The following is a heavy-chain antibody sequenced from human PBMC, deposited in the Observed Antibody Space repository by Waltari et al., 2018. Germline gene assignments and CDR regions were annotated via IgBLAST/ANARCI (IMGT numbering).Heavy chain of an antibody. CDR1: GYIFTHYW. CDR2: IYPGDFDT. J-gene: IGHJ6*04. V-gene: IGHV5-51*01. Sequence: EVQLVQSGAEVKKPGESLRISCQGSGYIFTHYWIGWVRQMPGKGLEWMGVIYPGDFDTRYSPSFQGQVTISADKSINTAYLQWSSLKASDTAMYYCARLPYYYGSGSYYSDYGMDVWGKGTTVTVSS. CDR3: ARLPYYYGSGSYYSDYGMDV. D-gene: IGHD3-10*01.